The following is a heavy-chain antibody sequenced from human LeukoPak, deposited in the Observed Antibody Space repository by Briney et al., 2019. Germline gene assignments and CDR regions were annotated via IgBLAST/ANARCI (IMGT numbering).Heavy chain of an antibody. CDR1: GGTFISHA. CDR2: IIPIFGTA. J-gene: IGHJ4*02. V-gene: IGHV1-69*13. Sequence: SVKVSCKASGGTFISHAISWVRQAPGQGLEWMGGIIPIFGTANYAQKFQGRVTITADESTSTAYMELSSLRSEDTAVYYCARRSGYYYNFDYWGQGTLVTVSS. CDR3: ARRSGYYYNFDY. D-gene: IGHD3-22*01.